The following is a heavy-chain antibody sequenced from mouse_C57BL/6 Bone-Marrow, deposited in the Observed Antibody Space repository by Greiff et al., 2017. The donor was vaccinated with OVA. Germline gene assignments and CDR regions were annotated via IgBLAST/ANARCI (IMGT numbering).Heavy chain of an antibody. CDR2: IWRGGST. Sequence: QVQLKESGPGLVQPSQSLSITCTVSGFSLTSYGVHWVRQSPGKGLEWLGVIWRGGSTDYNAAFMSRLSITKDNSKSQVFFKMNILQADDTAIYYCAKNGFYCNYVRWYFDVWGTGTTVTVSS. V-gene: IGHV2-5*01. D-gene: IGHD2-1*01. CDR3: AKNGFYCNYVRWYFDV. CDR1: GFSLTSYG. J-gene: IGHJ1*03.